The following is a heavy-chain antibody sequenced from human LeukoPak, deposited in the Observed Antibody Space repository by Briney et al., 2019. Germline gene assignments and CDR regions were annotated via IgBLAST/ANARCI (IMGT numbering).Heavy chain of an antibody. J-gene: IGHJ4*02. CDR3: AREIYRYYYGSGSYDY. V-gene: IGHV1-18*01. Sequence: GASVKVSCKASRYTFTSYDINWVRQAPGQGLEWMVWISAYNGNTNYAQKLQGRVTMTTDTSTSTAYMELRSLRSDDTAVYYCAREIYRYYYGSGSYDYWGQGTLVTVSS. CDR1: RYTFTSYD. CDR2: ISAYNGNT. D-gene: IGHD3-10*01.